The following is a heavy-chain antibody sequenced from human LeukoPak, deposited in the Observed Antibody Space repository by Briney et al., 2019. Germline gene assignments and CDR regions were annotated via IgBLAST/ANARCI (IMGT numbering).Heavy chain of an antibody. CDR3: ARVVVPAAIDAFDI. J-gene: IGHJ3*02. CDR1: GGSISGYY. Sequence: SETLSLTCAVYGGSISGYYWSWIRQPPGKGLEWIGEINHSGSTNYNPSLKSRVTISVDTSKNQFSLKLSSVTAADTAVYYCARVVVPAAIDAFDIWGQGTMVTVSS. D-gene: IGHD2-2*02. V-gene: IGHV4-34*01. CDR2: INHSGST.